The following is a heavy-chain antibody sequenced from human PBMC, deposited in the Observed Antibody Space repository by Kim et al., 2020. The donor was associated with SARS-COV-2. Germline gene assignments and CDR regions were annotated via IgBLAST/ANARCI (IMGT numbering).Heavy chain of an antibody. CDR2: IWYDGSNK. Sequence: GGSLRLSCAASGFTFSSYGMHWVRQAPGKGLEWVAVIWYDGSNKYYADSVKGRFTISRDNSKNTLYLQMNSLRAEDTAVYYCARSLIVSGYYALDYWGQGTLVTVSS. J-gene: IGHJ4*02. D-gene: IGHD3-22*01. CDR1: GFTFSSYG. CDR3: ARSLIVSGYYALDY. V-gene: IGHV3-33*01.